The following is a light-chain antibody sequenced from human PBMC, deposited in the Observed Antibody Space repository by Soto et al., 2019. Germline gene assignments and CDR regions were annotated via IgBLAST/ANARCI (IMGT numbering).Light chain of an antibody. V-gene: IGLV2-8*01. CDR1: SSDVGGYNY. J-gene: IGLJ3*02. Sequence: QSALTQPPSASGPPGQSVTISCTGTSSDVGGYNYVSWYQQYPGRAPKLTIYEVTKRPSGVPDRFSGSKSGNTASLTVSGLQAEDEADYYCSSYAASNNFYFVFGGGTKVTVL. CDR2: EVT. CDR3: SSYAASNNFYFV.